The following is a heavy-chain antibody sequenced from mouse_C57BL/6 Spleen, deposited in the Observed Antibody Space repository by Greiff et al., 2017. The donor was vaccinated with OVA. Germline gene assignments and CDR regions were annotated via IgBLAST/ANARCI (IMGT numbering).Heavy chain of an antibody. Sequence: QVQLKESGAELVRPGASVTLSCKASGYTFTDYEMHWVKQRPVHGLEWIGAIDPETGGTAYNQKFKGKAILTADKSSSTAYMELRSLTSEDSAVYYCTRVNYGNPFAYWGQGTLVTVSA. D-gene: IGHD2-1*01. CDR1: GYTFTDYE. V-gene: IGHV1-15*01. CDR3: TRVNYGNPFAY. CDR2: IDPETGGT. J-gene: IGHJ3*01.